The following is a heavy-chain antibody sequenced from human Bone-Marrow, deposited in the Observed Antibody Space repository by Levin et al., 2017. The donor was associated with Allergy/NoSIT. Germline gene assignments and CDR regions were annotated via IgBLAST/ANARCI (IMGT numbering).Heavy chain of an antibody. J-gene: IGHJ4*02. CDR2: ISGSGGST. D-gene: IGHD6-13*01. V-gene: IGHV3-23*01. CDR3: ATASPIAAAGHFDY. CDR1: GFTFSSYA. Sequence: GESLKISCAASGFTFSSYAMSWVRQAPGKGLEWVSAISGSGGSTYYADSVKGRFTISRDNSKNTLYLQMNSLRAEDTAVYYCATASPIAAAGHFDYWGQGTLVTVSS.